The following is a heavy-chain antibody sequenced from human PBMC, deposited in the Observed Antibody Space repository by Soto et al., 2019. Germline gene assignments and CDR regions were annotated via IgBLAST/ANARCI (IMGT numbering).Heavy chain of an antibody. CDR3: ARNRLLWFEDFDP. CDR1: GYSFQTYS. D-gene: IGHD3-10*01. J-gene: IGHJ5*02. Sequence: QVQLVQSGAEVKKPGASVKVSCKASGYSFQTYSIHWVRQAPGQRLEWMGSINAGSGNAKYSPKFQDRVTITRDTSATTAYIELSSLRSEDTAVYFCARNRLLWFEDFDPWGQGTLVTVSS. CDR2: INAGSGNA. V-gene: IGHV1-3*01.